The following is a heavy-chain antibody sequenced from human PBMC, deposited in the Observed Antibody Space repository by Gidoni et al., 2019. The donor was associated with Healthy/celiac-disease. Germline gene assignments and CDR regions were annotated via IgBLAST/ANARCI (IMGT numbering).Heavy chain of an antibody. CDR1: GYSISSGYY. CDR2: IYHSGST. CDR3: ARDDVLLWFGELYPEGLSGRLGYFDL. V-gene: IGHV4-38-2*01. D-gene: IGHD3-10*01. J-gene: IGHJ2*01. Sequence: QVQLQESGPGLVKPSETLSLTCAVPGYSISSGYYWGWIRPPPGKGLEWIVRIYHSGSTYYNPSRKRRVTISVDTSKNQFSLKLSSVTAADTAVYYCARDDVLLWFGELYPEGLSGRLGYFDLWGRGTLVTVSS.